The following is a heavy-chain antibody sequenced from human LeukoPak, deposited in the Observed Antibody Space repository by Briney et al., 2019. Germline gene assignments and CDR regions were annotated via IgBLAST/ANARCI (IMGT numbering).Heavy chain of an antibody. V-gene: IGHV1-24*01. Sequence: GASVKVSCKVSGYTLTELSMHWVRQAPGKGLEWMGGFDPEDGETIYAQKFQGRVTMTEDTSTDTAYMELSRLTSDDTAVYYCARGYDTSGYYYVGYWGQGTLVTVSS. CDR1: GYTLTELS. CDR2: FDPEDGET. J-gene: IGHJ4*02. CDR3: ARGYDTSGYYYVGY. D-gene: IGHD3-22*01.